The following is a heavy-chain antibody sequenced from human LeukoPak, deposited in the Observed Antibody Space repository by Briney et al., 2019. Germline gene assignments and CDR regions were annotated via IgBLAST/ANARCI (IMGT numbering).Heavy chain of an antibody. D-gene: IGHD2-21*02. CDR2: IKQDGSEK. Sequence: GGSLRLSCAASGFTFSSYWMSWVRQAPGKGLEWVANIKQDGSEKYYVDSVKGRFTISRDNAKNSLYLQMNSLRAEDTAVYYCAKDPPTRGTVTASWYYWGQGTLVTDSS. CDR1: GFTFSSYW. CDR3: AKDPPTRGTVTASWYY. V-gene: IGHV3-7*03. J-gene: IGHJ4*02.